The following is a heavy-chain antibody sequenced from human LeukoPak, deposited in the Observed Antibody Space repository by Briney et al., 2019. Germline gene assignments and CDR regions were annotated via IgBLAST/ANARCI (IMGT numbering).Heavy chain of an antibody. CDR1: RYTLTDYF. Sequence: ASVKVSCKASRYTLTDYFMHGVRQAPGQGREWMGWINPNSGGTNFAQKFQGRVAMTRDTSISTAYMELGSLRSGDTAVYYCARARWQLVPYFDSWGQGTLVTVSS. V-gene: IGHV1-2*02. D-gene: IGHD6-6*01. CDR3: ARARWQLVPYFDS. CDR2: INPNSGGT. J-gene: IGHJ4*02.